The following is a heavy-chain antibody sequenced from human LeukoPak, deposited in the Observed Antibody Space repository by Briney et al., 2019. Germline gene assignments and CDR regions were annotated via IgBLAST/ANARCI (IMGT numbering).Heavy chain of an antibody. Sequence: SETLSLTCTVSGGSISSYFWSWIRQPPGKGLEWIGYIYCSGSTNYNPSLKSRVTISVDTSKNQFSLKLSSVTAADTAVYYCARLPGATSNVDYWGQGTLVTVSS. J-gene: IGHJ4*02. D-gene: IGHD1-26*01. CDR2: IYCSGST. CDR1: GGSISSYF. V-gene: IGHV4-59*08. CDR3: ARLPGATSNVDY.